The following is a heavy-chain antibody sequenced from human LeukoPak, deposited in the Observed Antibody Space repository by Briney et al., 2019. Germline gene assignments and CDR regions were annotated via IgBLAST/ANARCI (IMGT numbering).Heavy chain of an antibody. Sequence: GRSLRLSCAASGFTFGSYGMHWVRQAPGKGLEWVAVISYDGSNKYYADSVKGRFTISRDNSKNTLYLQMNSLRSEDTAVYYCARGETNWFDPWAQGTLATVSS. CDR3: ARGETNWFDP. CDR1: GFTFGSYG. CDR2: ISYDGSNK. V-gene: IGHV3-30*03. J-gene: IGHJ5*02.